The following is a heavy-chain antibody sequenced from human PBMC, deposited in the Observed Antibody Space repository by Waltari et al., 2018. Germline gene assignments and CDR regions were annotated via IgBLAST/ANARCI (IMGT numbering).Heavy chain of an antibody. CDR3: AKDAFGNTYLDS. D-gene: IGHD3-10*01. CDR1: GFSLGHYG. CDR2: TWSDGSVE. V-gene: IGHV3-33*03. Sequence: QVQLVESGGGVVPPGKSLTPSCAASGFSLGHYGMHWVPQTPGRGLEWVALTWSDGSVEYYADSGRGRFTISRDNSKNILYLDMDSLRVDDTATYYCAKDAFGNTYLDSWGQGTLVTVSS. J-gene: IGHJ4*02.